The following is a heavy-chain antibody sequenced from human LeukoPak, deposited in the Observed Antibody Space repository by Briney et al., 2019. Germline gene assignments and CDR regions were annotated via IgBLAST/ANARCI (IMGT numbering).Heavy chain of an antibody. J-gene: IGHJ3*02. CDR3: AKVAPDSSSWSPDAFDI. D-gene: IGHD6-13*01. Sequence: ASVKVSCKASGYTFTSYPINWVRQAPGQGLEWMGWINTNTGNPTYDQAFTGRFVLSLDTSATTAYLQISSLKAEDTAVYYCAKVAPDSSSWSPDAFDIWGQGTMVTVSS. CDR2: INTNTGNP. V-gene: IGHV7-4-1*02. CDR1: GYTFTSYP.